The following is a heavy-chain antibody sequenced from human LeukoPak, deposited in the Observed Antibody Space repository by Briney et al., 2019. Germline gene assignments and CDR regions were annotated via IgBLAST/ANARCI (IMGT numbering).Heavy chain of an antibody. CDR3: ARDVDTAMEHLPVLATSFDY. CDR2: IYYSGST. J-gene: IGHJ4*02. V-gene: IGHV4-30-4*01. D-gene: IGHD5-18*01. CDR1: GGSISSGDYY. Sequence: PSETLSLTCTVSGGSISSGDYYWSWIRQPPGKGLEWIGYIYYSGSTYYNPSLKSRVTISVDTSKNQFSLKLSSVTAADTAVYYCARDVDTAMEHLPVLATSFDYWGQGTLVTVSS.